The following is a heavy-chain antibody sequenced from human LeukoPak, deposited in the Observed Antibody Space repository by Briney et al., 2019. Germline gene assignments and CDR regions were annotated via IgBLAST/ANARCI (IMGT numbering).Heavy chain of an antibody. V-gene: IGHV3-72*01. CDR3: AKDRLYQLPSPNYFDY. D-gene: IGHD2-2*01. CDR1: GFTFSDHY. CDR2: TRNKANSYTT. J-gene: IGHJ4*02. Sequence: GGSLRLSCAASGFTFSDHYMDWVRQAPGKGLEWVGRTRNKANSYTTEYAASVKGRFTISRDDSKNSLYLQMNSLRAEDTAVYYCAKDRLYQLPSPNYFDYWGQGTLVTVSS.